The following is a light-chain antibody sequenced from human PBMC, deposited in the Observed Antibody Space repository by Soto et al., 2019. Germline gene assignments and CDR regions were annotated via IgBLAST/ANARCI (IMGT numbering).Light chain of an antibody. J-gene: IGLJ3*02. CDR2: EVT. CDR1: SSDVGYYDY. V-gene: IGLV2-8*01. Sequence: QSALTQPPSVSGFPGQSVTISCTGTSSDVGYYDYVSWYQQHPGKAPKLVIYEVTKRPSGVPDRVSASKSGNTASLTVSGLRAEDEADYYCSSYTSSSTWVFGGGTKLTVL. CDR3: SSYTSSSTWV.